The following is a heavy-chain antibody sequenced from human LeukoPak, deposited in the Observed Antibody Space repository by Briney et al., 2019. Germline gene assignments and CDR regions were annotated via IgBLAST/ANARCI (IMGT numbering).Heavy chain of an antibody. D-gene: IGHD1-1*01. CDR2: NDYSGNA. CDR1: GGSISSRGYY. V-gene: IGHV4-39*07. CDR3: ARLEGGTMEDY. Sequence: PSETLSLTCTVSGGSISSRGYYWGWIRQPPGKGLEWIGSNDYSGNAYYIPSLKSRVTISVDTSKNQFSLRLSSVTAADTAVYYCARLEGGTMEDYWGQGTLVTVSS. J-gene: IGHJ4*02.